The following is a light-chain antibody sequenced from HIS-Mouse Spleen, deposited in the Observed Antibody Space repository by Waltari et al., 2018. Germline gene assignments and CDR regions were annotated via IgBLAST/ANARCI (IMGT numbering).Light chain of an antibody. V-gene: IGLV3-25*02. J-gene: IGLJ2*01. CDR2: KDS. CDR1: ALPKQY. CDR3: QAWDSSYSV. Sequence: SYELTQPPSVSVSPGQTARITCSGDALPKQYAYWYQQKPGQAPVLVIYKDSERPSGIPERFSGSNSGNTATLTISGTQAMDEADYYCQAWDSSYSVFGGGTKLTVL.